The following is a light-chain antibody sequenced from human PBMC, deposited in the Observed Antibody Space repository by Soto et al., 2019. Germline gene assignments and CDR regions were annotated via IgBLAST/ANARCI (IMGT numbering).Light chain of an antibody. CDR1: SSDVGGYNY. J-gene: IGLJ3*02. CDR2: DVT. CDR3: CSYAGSYTLKV. V-gene: IGLV2-11*01. Sequence: QSVLTQPRSVSGSPGQSVTISCTGTSSDVGGYNYVSWYQQHPGKAPKLMIYDVTKRPSGVPDRFSGSKSGNMASLTISALQSEDEADYYCCSYAGSYTLKVFGGGTKLTVL.